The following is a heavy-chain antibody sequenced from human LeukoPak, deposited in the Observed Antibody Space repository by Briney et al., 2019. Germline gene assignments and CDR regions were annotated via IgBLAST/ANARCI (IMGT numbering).Heavy chain of an antibody. CDR1: GFPFSSYA. CDR3: AKGAGGSYELHYFDY. D-gene: IGHD3-22*01. Sequence: GGSLRLSCAASGFPFSSYAMSWFRQTPGKGLEWVSSIIASGGTIYYADSVKGRFTISRDNSKNTVYLQMNTLRAEDTAVYYCAKGAGGSYELHYFDYWGQGALVTVSS. CDR2: IIASGGTI. V-gene: IGHV3-23*01. J-gene: IGHJ4*02.